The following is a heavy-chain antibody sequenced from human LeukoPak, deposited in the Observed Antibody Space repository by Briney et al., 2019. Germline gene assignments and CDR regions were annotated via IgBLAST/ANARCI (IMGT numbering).Heavy chain of an antibody. CDR3: ARDPYSGNYGDYYYYYMDV. J-gene: IGHJ6*03. CDR1: GFTFSSYW. Sequence: GGSLRLSCAASGFTFSSYWMSWVRQAPGKGLEWVANIKQDGSEKYYVDSVKGRFTISRDNAKNSLYLQINSLRAEDTAVYYCARDPYSGNYGDYYYYYMDVWGKGTTVTISS. CDR2: IKQDGSEK. V-gene: IGHV3-7*01. D-gene: IGHD1-26*01.